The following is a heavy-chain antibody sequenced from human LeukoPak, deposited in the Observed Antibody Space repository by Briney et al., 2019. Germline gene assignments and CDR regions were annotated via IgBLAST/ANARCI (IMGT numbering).Heavy chain of an antibody. V-gene: IGHV3-30*18. CDR1: RFSFSDYD. Sequence: GGSLRLSCRASRFSFSDYDMHWVRQAPGKGLERVAVISSDGSRKHYGDSVKGRFTISRDNSESTLFLQMNSLRTDDTSVYFCAKYAYNWNAPDGFDMWGQGTMVIVSS. CDR2: ISSDGSRK. D-gene: IGHD1-1*01. CDR3: AKYAYNWNAPDGFDM. J-gene: IGHJ3*02.